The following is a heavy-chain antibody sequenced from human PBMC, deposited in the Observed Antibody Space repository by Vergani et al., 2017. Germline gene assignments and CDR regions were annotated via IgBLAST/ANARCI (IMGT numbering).Heavy chain of an antibody. Sequence: EVQLLESGGGLVQPGGSLRLSCAASGFLFQDFAFHWVRQVSGRGLEWVSGIDRNSATKYPVKYGNSMEGRFIISRDNDKNSLFLEIKSLRFEDTAVYFFTKGSVYYHDSAGHFCVPYTGFELWGQGTLVTVSS. V-gene: IGHV3-9*01. J-gene: IGHJ3*01. CDR3: TKGSVYYHDSAGHFCVPYTGFEL. D-gene: IGHD5/OR15-5a*01. CDR1: GFLFQDFA. CDR2: IDRNSATKYPV.